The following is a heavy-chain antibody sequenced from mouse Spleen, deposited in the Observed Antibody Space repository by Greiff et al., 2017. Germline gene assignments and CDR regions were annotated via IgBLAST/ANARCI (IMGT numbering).Heavy chain of an antibody. Sequence: EVKLVESGPGLVKPSQSLSLTCSVTGYSITSGYYWNWIRQFPGNKLEWMGYISYDGSNNYNPSLKNRISITRDTSKNQFFLKLNSVTTEDTATYYCAAGTRFAYWGQGTLVTVSA. J-gene: IGHJ3*01. D-gene: IGHD4-1*01. V-gene: IGHV3-6*01. CDR1: GYSITSGYY. CDR2: ISYDGSN. CDR3: AAGTRFAY.